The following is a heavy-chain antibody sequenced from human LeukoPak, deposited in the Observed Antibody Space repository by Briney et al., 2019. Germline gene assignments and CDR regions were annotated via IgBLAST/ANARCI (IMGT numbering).Heavy chain of an antibody. V-gene: IGHV3-48*04. J-gene: IGHJ3*02. Sequence: GGSLRLSCAASGFTFSSYSMNWVRQAPGKGLEWVSYISSSSSTIYYADSVKGRFTISRDNAKNSLYLQMNSLRPEDTALYYCAKGSGSGISVAFDIWGQGTMVTVSS. CDR2: ISSSSSTI. D-gene: IGHD3-10*01. CDR1: GFTFSSYS. CDR3: AKGSGSGISVAFDI.